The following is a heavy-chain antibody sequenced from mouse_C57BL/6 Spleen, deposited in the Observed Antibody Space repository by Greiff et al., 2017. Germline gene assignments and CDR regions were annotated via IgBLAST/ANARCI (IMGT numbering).Heavy chain of an antibody. CDR3: AREGGFITTRYYFDY. V-gene: IGHV5-4*01. D-gene: IGHD1-1*01. J-gene: IGHJ2*01. Sequence: EVKVVESGGGLVKPGGSLKLSCAASGFTFSSYAMSWVRQTPEKRLEWVATISDGGSYTYYPDNVKGRFTISRDNAKNNLYLQMSHLKSEDTAMYYCAREGGFITTRYYFDYWGQGTTLTVSS. CDR1: GFTFSSYA. CDR2: ISDGGSYT.